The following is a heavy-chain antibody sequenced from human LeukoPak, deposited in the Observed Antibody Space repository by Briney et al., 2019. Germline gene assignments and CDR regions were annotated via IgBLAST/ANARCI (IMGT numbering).Heavy chain of an antibody. CDR2: ISSSSSYI. D-gene: IGHD3-22*01. CDR1: GFTFSSYS. Sequence: PGGSLRLSCAASGFTFSSYSMNWVRQAPGKGLEWVSSISSSSSYIYYADSVKGRFTISRDNAKNSLYLQMNSLRAEDTAVYYCARDLTYYYDSSGLEYYMDVWGKGTTVTVSS. CDR3: ARDLTYYYDSSGLEYYMDV. J-gene: IGHJ6*03. V-gene: IGHV3-21*01.